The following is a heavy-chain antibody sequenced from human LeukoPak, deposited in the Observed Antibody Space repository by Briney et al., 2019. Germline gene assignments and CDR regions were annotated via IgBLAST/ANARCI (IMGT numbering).Heavy chain of an antibody. V-gene: IGHV3-74*01. CDR2: ISDDGSIT. J-gene: IGHJ4*02. Sequence: PGGTLRLSCAASGFTFSRDWMHWVRQAPGKGLVWVSRISDDGSITTNADSVQGRITISRGTAKSTVFLQMKRLRVEDTAVYFCVRRYYEYNVYDRHFDFWGEGILVTVSS. CDR1: GFTFSRDW. D-gene: IGHD5/OR15-5a*01. CDR3: VRRYYEYNVYDRHFDF.